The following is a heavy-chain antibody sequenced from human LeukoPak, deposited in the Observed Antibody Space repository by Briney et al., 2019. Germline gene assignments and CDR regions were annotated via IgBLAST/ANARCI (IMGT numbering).Heavy chain of an antibody. V-gene: IGHV3-7*04. Sequence: GGSPRLSSAASGITSRVYLMSCGPDAPGGRVGWGSNIKQDGSEKYYVDSVKGRFTISRDNAKNSLYLQMHSLRGEDTAVYYCAKEQMSSSWSPVDSWGQGTLVTVSS. CDR1: GITSRVYL. CDR2: IKQDGSEK. D-gene: IGHD6-13*01. CDR3: AKEQMSSSWSPVDS. J-gene: IGHJ4*02.